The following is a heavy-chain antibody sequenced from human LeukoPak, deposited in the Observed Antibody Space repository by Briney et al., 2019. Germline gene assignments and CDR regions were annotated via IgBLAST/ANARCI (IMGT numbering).Heavy chain of an antibody. D-gene: IGHD1-26*01. CDR1: GFTFSTYA. CDR3: ARDSGATTCFDY. CDR2: ISGSGVST. V-gene: IGHV3-23*01. Sequence: GGSLRLSCAASGFTFSTYAMSWVRQAPGKGLEWVSPISGSGVSTYYADSVKGRFTISRDNSKNTLYLQMNSLRAEDTAVYYCARDSGATTCFDYWGQGTLVTVSS. J-gene: IGHJ4*02.